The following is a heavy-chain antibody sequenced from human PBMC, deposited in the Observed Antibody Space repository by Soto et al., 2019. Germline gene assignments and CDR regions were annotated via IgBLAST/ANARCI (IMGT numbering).Heavy chain of an antibody. CDR1: GFSFNEAW. CDR2: ITTSAGGGAT. CDR3: TTGSVEGI. V-gene: IGHV3-15*07. Sequence: EVQLVESAGGLVKPGGSLRLSCVASGFSFNEAWMNWVRQAPGEGLEWVGRITTSAGGGATDYAAPVQGRFTISRDDSKNALYLHMNSLRTEDTAIYYCTTGSVEGIWGQGTTVTVSS. J-gene: IGHJ6*02. D-gene: IGHD2-15*01.